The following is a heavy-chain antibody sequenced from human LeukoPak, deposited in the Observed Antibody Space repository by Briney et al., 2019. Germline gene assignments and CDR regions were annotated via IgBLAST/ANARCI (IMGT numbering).Heavy chain of an antibody. CDR2: ISGSGTTT. D-gene: IGHD5-18*01. CDR3: AQDRGYNDPFRYFDH. J-gene: IGHJ4*02. CDR1: GLNFCSYA. V-gene: IGHV3-23*01. Sequence: GESLRLSCAASGLNFCSYAMTWVRQAPGKGLEGVSSISGSGTTTYFADSVKGRFTISRDNSKGSLYLQMNSLRDEDTAIYYCAQDRGYNDPFRYFDHWGQGTLVTVFS.